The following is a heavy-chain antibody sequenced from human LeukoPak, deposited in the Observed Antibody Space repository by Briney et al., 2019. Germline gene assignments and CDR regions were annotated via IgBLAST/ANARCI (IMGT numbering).Heavy chain of an antibody. Sequence: PSEALSLTCAVYGGSFSGYYWSWIRQPPGKGLEWIGEINHSGSTNYNPSLKSRVTISVDTSKNQFSLKLSSVTAADTAVYYYARGTPDSSGYPFDYWGQGTLVTVSS. J-gene: IGHJ4*02. CDR2: INHSGST. D-gene: IGHD3-22*01. V-gene: IGHV4-34*01. CDR3: ARGTPDSSGYPFDY. CDR1: GGSFSGYY.